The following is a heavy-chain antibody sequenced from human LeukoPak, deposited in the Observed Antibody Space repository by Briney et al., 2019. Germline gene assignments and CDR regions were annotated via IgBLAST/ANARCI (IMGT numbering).Heavy chain of an antibody. J-gene: IGHJ6*02. CDR1: GFTFSNAW. Sequence: GGSLRLSCAASGFTFSNAWMSWVRQAPGKGLEWVGRIKSKTDGGTTDYAAPVKGRFTISRDDSKNTLYLQMNSLKTEDTAVYYCTTDRDPYYYYYGMDVWGQGTTVTVS. CDR2: IKSKTDGGTT. D-gene: IGHD5-24*01. V-gene: IGHV3-15*01. CDR3: TTDRDPYYYYYGMDV.